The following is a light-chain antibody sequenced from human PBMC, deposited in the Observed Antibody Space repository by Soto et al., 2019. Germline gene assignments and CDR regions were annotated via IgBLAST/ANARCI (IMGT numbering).Light chain of an antibody. CDR1: QSVSSY. V-gene: IGKV3-11*01. Sequence: EIVLTQSPVTLSLSPGERATLSCRASQSVSSYLAWYQQKPGQAPRLLIYGASNMAIGIPARFSGSGSGTDFTLTISSLEPEDFAVYYCQQRSNWPLTFGGGTKVEIK. J-gene: IGKJ4*01. CDR2: GAS. CDR3: QQRSNWPLT.